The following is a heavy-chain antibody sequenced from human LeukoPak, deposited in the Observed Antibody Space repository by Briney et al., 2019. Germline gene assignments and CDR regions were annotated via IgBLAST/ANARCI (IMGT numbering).Heavy chain of an antibody. V-gene: IGHV3-48*02. CDR3: ARAAYSSSPDY. CDR1: GFTFSGYS. D-gene: IGHD6-13*01. Sequence: GGSLGLSCAASGFTFSGYSMTWVRQAPGKGLEWVSYIGPSSNAIHYADSVKGRFTISRDNAKNSLFLQMNSLRDEDTAVYYCARAAYSSSPDYWGQGTTVIVSS. J-gene: IGHJ4*03. CDR2: IGPSSNAI.